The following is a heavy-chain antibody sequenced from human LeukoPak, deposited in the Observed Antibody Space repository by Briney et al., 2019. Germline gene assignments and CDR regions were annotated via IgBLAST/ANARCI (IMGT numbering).Heavy chain of an antibody. Sequence: KSSETLSLTCAVSGGSISSSNWWSWVRQPPGKGLEWIGEIYHSGSTNYNPSLKSRVTISVDKSKNQFSLKLSSVTAADTAVYYCARDPFYYDSSGFFYWGQGTLVTVSS. D-gene: IGHD3-22*01. J-gene: IGHJ4*02. CDR2: IYHSGST. CDR3: ARDPFYYDSSGFFY. V-gene: IGHV4-4*02. CDR1: GGSISSSNW.